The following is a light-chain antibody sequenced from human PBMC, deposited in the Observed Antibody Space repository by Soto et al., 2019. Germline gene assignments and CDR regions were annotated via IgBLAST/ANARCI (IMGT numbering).Light chain of an antibody. V-gene: IGKV2-30*01. CDR2: QAS. CDR1: QSVVYSNGVAY. Sequence: DVVMTQSPLSLPVTLGQPASISCRSSQSVVYSNGVAYLSWFQQRPGQSPRRLIYQASNRESGVPVRFSGSGSGTDFTLQINRVEAEDVGVYYCMQGTIWPPTFGRGTRVEIK. CDR3: MQGTIWPPT. J-gene: IGKJ1*01.